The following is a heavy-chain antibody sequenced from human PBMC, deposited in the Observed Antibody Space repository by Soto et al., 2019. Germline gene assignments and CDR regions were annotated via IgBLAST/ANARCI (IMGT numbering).Heavy chain of an antibody. J-gene: IGHJ4*02. CDR2: ISAYNGNT. V-gene: IGHV1-18*01. CDR1: GYTLTSYG. CDR3: AREWTL. D-gene: IGHD5-12*01. Sequence: GASVKVCCKASGYTLTSYGISWVRQAPAQGLEWMGWISAYNGNTNYAQKFQGRVTMTADTSTSTAYMELSSLRSEDTAVYYCAREWTLWGQGTLVTVSS.